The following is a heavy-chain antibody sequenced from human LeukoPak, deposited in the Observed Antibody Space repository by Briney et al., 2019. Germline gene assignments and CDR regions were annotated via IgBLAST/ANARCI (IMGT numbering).Heavy chain of an antibody. J-gene: IGHJ4*02. V-gene: IGHV3-11*01. CDR2: INNGGTTI. CDR3: AKDIGPSIGYYFDY. D-gene: IGHD2/OR15-2a*01. CDR1: GFTFSDYY. Sequence: GGSLRLSCAASGFTFSDYYMSWIRQAPGKGLEWVSYINNGGTTIYYADSVKGRFTISRDNAKNPLYLQMNSLRAEDTALYYCAKDIGPSIGYYFDYWGQGTLVTVSS.